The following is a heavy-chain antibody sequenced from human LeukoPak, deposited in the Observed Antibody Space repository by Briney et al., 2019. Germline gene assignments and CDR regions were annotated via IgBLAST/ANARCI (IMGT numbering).Heavy chain of an antibody. CDR2: IWYDGTSK. D-gene: IGHD4-17*01. CDR1: GFTFSSND. Sequence: PGRSLRLSCAASGFTFSSNDMNWVRQAPGKGLEWVAVIWYDGTSKYYADSVKGRFTISRDNSKNTLFLQMSSLRAEDTAVYYCAKDDGYFDYWGQGTLVTVSS. V-gene: IGHV3-33*06. J-gene: IGHJ4*02. CDR3: AKDDGYFDY.